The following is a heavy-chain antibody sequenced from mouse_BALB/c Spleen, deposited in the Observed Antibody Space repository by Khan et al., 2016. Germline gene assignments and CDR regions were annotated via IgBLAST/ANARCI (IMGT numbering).Heavy chain of an antibody. CDR2: INPGSGGT. CDR1: GYAFTNCL. V-gene: IGHV1-54*01. D-gene: IGHD1-1*02. CDR3: ASQYAGSYVGFAY. Sequence: QVQLQQSGAELVRPGTSVKVSCKASGYAFTNCLIAWVKQRPGQGPEWIGVINPGSGGTNNTERFKGKATLTADNSSSNAYMQRSSLTSDDSAVYVCASQYAGSYVGFAYWGRGTLVTVSA. J-gene: IGHJ3*01.